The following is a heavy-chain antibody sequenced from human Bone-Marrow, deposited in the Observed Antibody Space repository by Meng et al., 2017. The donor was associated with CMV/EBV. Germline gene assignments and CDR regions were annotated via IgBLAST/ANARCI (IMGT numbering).Heavy chain of an antibody. Sequence: SVKVSCKASGGTFSSYAISWVRQAPGQGLEWMGGIIPILGIANYAQKFQGRVTITADKSTSTAYMELSSLRSEDTAVYYCARDLTIFGVVTRTDYWGQGTLVTSPQ. CDR3: ARDLTIFGVVTRTDY. D-gene: IGHD3-3*01. V-gene: IGHV1-69*10. CDR1: GGTFSSYA. CDR2: IIPILGIA. J-gene: IGHJ4*02.